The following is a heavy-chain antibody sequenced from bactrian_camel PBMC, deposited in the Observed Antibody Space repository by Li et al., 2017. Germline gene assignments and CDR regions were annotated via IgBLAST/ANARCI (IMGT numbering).Heavy chain of an antibody. Sequence: HVQLVESGGGSVQSGGSLTLSCAASGTTYSRQYCMGWFHQAPGKERAGVAAIDSDGSTSYADSVKGRFTISQDKAKNTLYLQMNSLKPEDTAMYYCAVDYCSGGFDFWGQGTQVTVS. D-gene: IGHD3*01. CDR3: AVDYCSGGFDF. V-gene: IGHV3S53*01. CDR2: IDSDGST. J-gene: IGHJ6*01. CDR1: GTTYSRQYC.